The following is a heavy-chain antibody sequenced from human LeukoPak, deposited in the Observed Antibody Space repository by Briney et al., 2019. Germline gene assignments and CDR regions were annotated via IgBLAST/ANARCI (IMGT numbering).Heavy chain of an antibody. D-gene: IGHD1-26*01. CDR1: GGSISSSYYY. V-gene: IGHV4-39*07. CDR3: AREGGGGSYHAAFDI. Sequence: PSETLSLTCTVSGGSISSSYYYWGWIRQPPGKGLEWIGSIYYSGSTNYNPSLKSRVTISVDTSKNQFSLKLSSVTAADTAVYYCAREGGGGSYHAAFDIWGQGTMVTVSS. CDR2: IYYSGST. J-gene: IGHJ3*02.